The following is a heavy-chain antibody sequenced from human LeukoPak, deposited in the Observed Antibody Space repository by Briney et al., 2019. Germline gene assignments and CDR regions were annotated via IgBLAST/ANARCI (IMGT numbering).Heavy chain of an antibody. Sequence: QPGRSLRLSCAASGFTFSSYGMHWVRQAPGKGLEWVAVISYDGSNKYYADSVKGRFTISRDNSKNTLYLQMNSLRAEDTAVYYCAILSVTTRVPDFDYWGQGALVTVSS. J-gene: IGHJ4*02. CDR1: GFTFSSYG. CDR2: ISYDGSNK. D-gene: IGHD4-17*01. V-gene: IGHV3-30*03. CDR3: AILSVTTRVPDFDY.